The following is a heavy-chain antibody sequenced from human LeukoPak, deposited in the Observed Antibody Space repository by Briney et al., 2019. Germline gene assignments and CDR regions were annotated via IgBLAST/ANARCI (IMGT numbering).Heavy chain of an antibody. D-gene: IGHD2-15*01. CDR1: GGSISSSNW. Sequence: SGTLSLTCAVSGGSISSSNWWSWVRQPPGKGLEWIGEIYHSGSTNYNPSLRSRVTISVDTSKNQFSLKLSSVTAADTAVYYCARRGYNPDHGIDYWGQGTLVTGSS. CDR3: ARRGYNPDHGIDY. V-gene: IGHV4-4*02. CDR2: IYHSGST. J-gene: IGHJ4*02.